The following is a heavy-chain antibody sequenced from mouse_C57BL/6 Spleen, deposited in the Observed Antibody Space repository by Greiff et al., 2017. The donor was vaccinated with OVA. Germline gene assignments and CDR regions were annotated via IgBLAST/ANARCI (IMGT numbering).Heavy chain of an antibody. J-gene: IGHJ3*01. V-gene: IGHV5-4*01. Sequence: EVQRVESGGGLVKPGGSLKLSCAASGFTFSSYAMSWVRQTPEKRLEWVATISDGGSYTYYPDNVKGRFTISRDNAKNNLYLQMSHLKSEDTAMYYCARDGLLQFAYWGQGTLVTVSA. CDR3: ARDGLLQFAY. D-gene: IGHD2-3*01. CDR2: ISDGGSYT. CDR1: GFTFSSYA.